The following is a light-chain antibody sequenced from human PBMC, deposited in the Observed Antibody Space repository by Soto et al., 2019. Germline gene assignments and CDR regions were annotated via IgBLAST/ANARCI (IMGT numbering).Light chain of an antibody. CDR2: GAS. V-gene: IGKV3-15*01. CDR1: QSVSSN. CDR3: QQYNNWRT. Sequence: EIVMTQSPATLSVYPGERANLSCRASQSVSSNLAWYQQKPGQAPRLLIYGASTRATGIPARFSGSGSGTEFTLTISSLQSEDFAVYYCQQYNNWRTFGQGTKVEIK. J-gene: IGKJ1*01.